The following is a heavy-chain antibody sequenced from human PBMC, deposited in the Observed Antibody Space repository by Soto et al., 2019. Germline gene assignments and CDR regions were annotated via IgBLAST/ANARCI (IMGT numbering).Heavy chain of an antibody. CDR3: ARRGYDFWSGIPVAFDI. Sequence: PSETLNVTCMVSGGSISIYYWGWLGQPVGKGLEWIGRIYTSGSTNHNPSLKSRVTMSVDTSKNQFSLKLRSVTAADTAMYDCARRGYDFWSGIPVAFDIWGHGTLATGSS. CDR1: GGSISIYY. V-gene: IGHV4-4*07. CDR2: IYTSGST. D-gene: IGHD3-3*01. J-gene: IGHJ3*02.